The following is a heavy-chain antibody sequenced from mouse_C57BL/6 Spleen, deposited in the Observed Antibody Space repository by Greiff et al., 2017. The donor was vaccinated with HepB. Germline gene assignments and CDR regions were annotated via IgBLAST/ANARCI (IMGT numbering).Heavy chain of an antibody. Sequence: VQLQQPGAELVKPGASVKLSCKASGYTFTSYWMHWVKQRPGRGLEWMGRIDPNSGGTKYNEKFKSKATLTVDKPSSTAYMQLSSLTSEDSAVYYCARGVSTMVPYYFDYWGQGTTLTVSS. CDR2: IDPNSGGT. V-gene: IGHV1-72*01. CDR1: GYTFTSYW. J-gene: IGHJ2*01. CDR3: ARGVSTMVPYYFDY. D-gene: IGHD2-2*01.